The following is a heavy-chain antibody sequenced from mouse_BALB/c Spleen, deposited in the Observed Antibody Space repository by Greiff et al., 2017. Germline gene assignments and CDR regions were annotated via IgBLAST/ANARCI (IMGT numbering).Heavy chain of an antibody. D-gene: IGHD1-1*01. Sequence: QVQLKQSGAELMKPGASVKISCKATGYTFSSYWIEWVKQRPGHGLEWIGEILPGSGSTNYNEKFKGKATFTADTSSNTAYMQLSSLTSEDSAVYYCARRTGYYGSSYGAMDYWGQGTSVTVSS. CDR2: ILPGSGST. V-gene: IGHV1-9*01. J-gene: IGHJ4*01. CDR3: ARRTGYYGSSYGAMDY. CDR1: GYTFSSYW.